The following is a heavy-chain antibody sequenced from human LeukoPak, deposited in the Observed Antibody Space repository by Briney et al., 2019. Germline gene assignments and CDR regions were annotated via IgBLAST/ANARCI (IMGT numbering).Heavy chain of an antibody. CDR3: ASPAPSGWPSYGMDV. CDR1: GYTFTSIT. CDR2: IIPIFGTA. V-gene: IGHV1-69*13. Sequence: ASVKVSCKASGYTFTSITMNWVRQAPGQGLEWMGGIIPIFGTANYAQKFQGRVTITADESTSTAYMELSSLRSEDTAVYYCASPAPSGWPSYGMDVWGQGTTVTVSS. D-gene: IGHD6-19*01. J-gene: IGHJ6*02.